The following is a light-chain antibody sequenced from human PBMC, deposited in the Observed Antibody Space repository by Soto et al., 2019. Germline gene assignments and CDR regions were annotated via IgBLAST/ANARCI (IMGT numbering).Light chain of an antibody. CDR3: QSYDNTWYAVV. J-gene: IGLJ2*01. Sequence: QAVVTQPPSVSGAPGQRVTISCTGSSSNIGAGYDVHWYQQLPGTAPTLLISADRTRPSGVPDRFSGSKSGTSASLAITGLQAADEADYYCQSYDNTWYAVVFGGGTKLTVL. V-gene: IGLV1-40*01. CDR2: ADR. CDR1: SSNIGAGYD.